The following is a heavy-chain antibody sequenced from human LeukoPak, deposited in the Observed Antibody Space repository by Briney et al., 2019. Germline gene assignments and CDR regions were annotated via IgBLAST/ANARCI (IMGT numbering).Heavy chain of an antibody. CDR3: AKDRYSSSSVYFDY. CDR2: ISYDGSNK. Sequence: GGSLRLPCAASGFTFSSYGMHWVRQAPGKGLEWVAVISYDGSNKYYADSVKGRFTISRDNSKNTLYLQMNSLRAEDTAVYYCAKDRYSSSSVYFDYWGQGTLVTVSS. D-gene: IGHD6-6*01. V-gene: IGHV3-30*18. CDR1: GFTFSSYG. J-gene: IGHJ4*02.